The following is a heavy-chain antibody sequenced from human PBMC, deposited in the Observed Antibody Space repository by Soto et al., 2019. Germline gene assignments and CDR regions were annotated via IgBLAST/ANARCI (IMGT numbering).Heavy chain of an antibody. CDR1: GGSSSSYY. CDR3: ARSPSYYDILTGVFDP. J-gene: IGHJ5*02. D-gene: IGHD3-9*01. CDR2: IYYSGST. Sequence: SETLSVTCTVAGGSSSSYYWSWIRQPPGKGLEWIGYIYYSGSTNYNPSLKSRVTISVDTSKNQFSLKLSSVTAADTAVYYCARSPSYYDILTGVFDPWGQGTLVTVSS. V-gene: IGHV4-59*08.